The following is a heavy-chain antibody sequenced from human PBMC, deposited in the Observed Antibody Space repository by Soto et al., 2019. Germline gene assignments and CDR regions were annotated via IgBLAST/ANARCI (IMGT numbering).Heavy chain of an antibody. CDR3: ARGVATIGP. Sequence: QVQLQESGPRLVKPSETLSLTCTVSGDSISSYYWSWIRQPPGKGLEWIGYIYYSGSTNYNPSLKSPLTISVDTPQNQFSLKLTSVTAADTAVYYCARGVATIGPWGQGTLVTVSS. D-gene: IGHD5-12*01. CDR1: GDSISSYY. CDR2: IYYSGST. V-gene: IGHV4-59*01. J-gene: IGHJ5*02.